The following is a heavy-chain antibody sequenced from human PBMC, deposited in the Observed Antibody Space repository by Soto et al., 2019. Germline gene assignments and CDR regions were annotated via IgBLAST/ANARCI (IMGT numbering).Heavy chain of an antibody. CDR3: VKDESITWYSGRFRH. Sequence: EVQLVESGGGLVQPGRSLRLSCAASGFTFDDYAMHWVRQVPGKGLEWVSGINWNSGSIGYADSVKGRFAISRDNAKNSLHLQMNSLRAEDTACYYCVKDESITWYSGRFRHWGQGTLVTVSS. J-gene: IGHJ1*01. V-gene: IGHV3-9*01. D-gene: IGHD6-13*01. CDR2: INWNSGSI. CDR1: GFTFDDYA.